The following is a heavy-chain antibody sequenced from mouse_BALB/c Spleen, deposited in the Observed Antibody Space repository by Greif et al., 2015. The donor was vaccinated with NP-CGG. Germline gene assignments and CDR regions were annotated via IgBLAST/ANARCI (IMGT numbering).Heavy chain of an antibody. J-gene: IGHJ2*01. CDR1: GYTFTSYW. D-gene: IGHD3-1*01. CDR3: ARGANSPYYFDY. V-gene: IGHV1S81*02. Sequence: QVHVKQSGAELVKPGASVKLSCKASGYTFTSYWMHWVKQRPGQGLEWIGEINPSNGRTNYNEKFKSKATLTVDKSSSTAYMQLSSLTSEDSAVYYCARGANSPYYFDYWGQGTTLTVSS. CDR2: INPSNGRT.